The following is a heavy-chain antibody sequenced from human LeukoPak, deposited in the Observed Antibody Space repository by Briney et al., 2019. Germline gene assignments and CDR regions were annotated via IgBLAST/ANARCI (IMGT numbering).Heavy chain of an antibody. D-gene: IGHD1-7*01. CDR3: ARDGELYYYYMDV. CDR2: INPSGGST. Sequence: GASVKVSCKASGYTFTSYYMHWVRQAPGQGLEWMGIINPSGGSTSYAQKFQGRVTMTRDMSTSTVYMELSSLRSEDTAVYYCARDGELYYYYMDVWGKGTTVTVSS. J-gene: IGHJ6*03. CDR1: GYTFTSYY. V-gene: IGHV1-46*01.